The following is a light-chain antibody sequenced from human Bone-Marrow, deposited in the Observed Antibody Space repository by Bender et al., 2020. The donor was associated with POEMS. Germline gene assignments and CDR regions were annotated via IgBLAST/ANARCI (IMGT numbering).Light chain of an antibody. J-gene: IGLJ3*02. CDR1: SSDIGSYIL. CDR2: SSH. Sequence: QSALTQPASVSGSPGQSITISCTGTSSDIGSYILVSWYQQHPGEAPKLLIYSSHRRPSEVPDRFSGSRSGTSASLAISGLQSEDEADYYCAVWDDSLNGWVFGGGTKLTVL. V-gene: IGLV2-14*02. CDR3: AVWDDSLNGWV.